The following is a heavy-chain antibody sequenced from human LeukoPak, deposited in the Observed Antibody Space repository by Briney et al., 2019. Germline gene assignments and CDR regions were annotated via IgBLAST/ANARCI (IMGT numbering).Heavy chain of an antibody. D-gene: IGHD3-10*01. CDR3: ARIGSGNFDY. J-gene: IGHJ4*02. Sequence: PSETLSLTCTVSGGSISTYYWSWIRQPPGKGLEWIGYIYYSGNTIYNPSLKSRVTISIDTSKNQFSLRLSSVTAADTAVYYCARIGSGNFDYWGQGTLVPVSS. CDR2: IYYSGNT. CDR1: GGSISTYY. V-gene: IGHV4-59*01.